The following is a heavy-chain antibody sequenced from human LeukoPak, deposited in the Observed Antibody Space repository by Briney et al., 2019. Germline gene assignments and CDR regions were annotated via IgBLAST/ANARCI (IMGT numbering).Heavy chain of an antibody. CDR1: GCSISSYSYY. Sequence: SETLSLTCTVSGCSISSYSYYWSWLRRPAGRVLEWRGRIYTSGSNNYNPSLKSRVTISVDTSKNQFYLKLSSLIAADTAVYSCARAGQAYYFDYWGQGTLATVSS. V-gene: IGHV4-61*02. J-gene: IGHJ4*02. D-gene: IGHD3-10*01. CDR3: ARAGQAYYFDY. CDR2: IYTSGSN.